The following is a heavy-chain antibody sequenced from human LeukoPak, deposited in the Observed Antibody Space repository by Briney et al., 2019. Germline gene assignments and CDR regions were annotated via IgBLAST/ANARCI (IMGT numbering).Heavy chain of an antibody. Sequence: ASVKVSCKASGYAFSSYGISWMRQAPGQGLEWMGWISAYNGNTNYAQKLQGRVTMTTDTSTSTAYMELSSLRSDDTAVYYCARAETYSSDWYDPFFDYSGQGTLVTVSS. J-gene: IGHJ4*02. V-gene: IGHV1-18*01. CDR3: ARAETYSSDWYDPFFDY. CDR1: GYAFSSYG. D-gene: IGHD6-19*01. CDR2: ISAYNGNT.